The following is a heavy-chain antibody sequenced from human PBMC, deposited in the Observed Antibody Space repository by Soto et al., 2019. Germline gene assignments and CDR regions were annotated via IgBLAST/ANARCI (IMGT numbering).Heavy chain of an antibody. CDR1: VDSISSGGYY. CDR2: IYYSGST. V-gene: IGHV4-31*02. J-gene: IGHJ5*02. Sequence: TLSLTCTVSVDSISSGGYYWSWIRQDPGKCLEGVGYIYYSGSTYYSPSLKSRVTISVDTSKNQFSLKLSSVTAADTAVYYCAREKRQYCGGDCYSDWFDPWGQGTLVTVSS. CDR3: AREKRQYCGGDCYSDWFDP. D-gene: IGHD2-21*02.